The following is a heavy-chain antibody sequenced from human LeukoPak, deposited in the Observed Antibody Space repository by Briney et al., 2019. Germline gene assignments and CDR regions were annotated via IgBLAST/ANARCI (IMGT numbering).Heavy chain of an antibody. CDR2: IYYDGSKT. D-gene: IGHD3-22*01. J-gene: IGHJ4*02. V-gene: IGHV3-30*02. CDR3: AKDINYYDSSGLLGDY. CDR1: GFTFSSFG. Sequence: GGSLRLSXAASGFTFSSFGMHWVRQAPGKGLEWAAFIYYDGSKTYYADSVKGRFTISRGNSKNTLFLQMNSLRAEDTAVYYCAKDINYYDSSGLLGDYWGQGTLVTVSP.